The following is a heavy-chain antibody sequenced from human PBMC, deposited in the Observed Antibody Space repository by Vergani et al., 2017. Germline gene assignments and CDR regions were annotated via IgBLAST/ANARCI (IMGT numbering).Heavy chain of an antibody. V-gene: IGHV4-38-2*01. CDR2: FHRNGNT. Sequence: QVDLQESGPGLVKSSETLSLNCAVSGYSVGSGYYWGWIRQPPGGGLEWMGCFHRNGNTYYTSSRRSRATISRDTSKNQFSLLLTSLTAADTAVYYCARQNPYGSAHVDFWGRGVLVTVSA. CDR3: ARQNPYGSAHVDF. J-gene: IGHJ4*02. D-gene: IGHD3-10*01. CDR1: GYSVGSGYY.